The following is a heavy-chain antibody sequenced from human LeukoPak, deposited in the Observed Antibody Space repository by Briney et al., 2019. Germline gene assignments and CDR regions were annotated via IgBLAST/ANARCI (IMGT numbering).Heavy chain of an antibody. J-gene: IGHJ3*02. V-gene: IGHV3-30*02. Sequence: GGPLRLSCAASGFIFSSYGMHWGRQAPGKELEWVAFIRHDGSNKYYADSVKGRFIISRDNSKNTLYLQMNSLRAEDTAVYYCARVFWSGYGDAFDIWGQGTMVTVSS. CDR3: ARVFWSGYGDAFDI. CDR2: IRHDGSNK. D-gene: IGHD3-3*01. CDR1: GFIFSSYG.